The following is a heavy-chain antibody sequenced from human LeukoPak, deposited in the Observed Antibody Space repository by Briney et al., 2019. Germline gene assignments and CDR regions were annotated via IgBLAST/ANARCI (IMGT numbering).Heavy chain of an antibody. V-gene: IGHV3-23*01. D-gene: IGHD1-26*01. CDR1: GFTFSSIA. J-gene: IGHJ4*02. Sequence: GGSVRLSCAASGFTFSSIAMSWVRQAPDKGLEWVSTISGSGSGTYYADSVKGRFTISRDDSKNTLYLQMNSLRADDTAVYYCAKDLGRYRNIFFDYWDQGNLVTVSS. CDR3: AKDLGRYRNIFFDY. CDR2: ISGSGSGT.